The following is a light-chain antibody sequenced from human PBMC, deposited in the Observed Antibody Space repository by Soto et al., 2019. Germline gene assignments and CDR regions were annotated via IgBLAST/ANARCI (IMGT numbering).Light chain of an antibody. CDR1: TSNIGTNA. J-gene: IGLJ2*01. V-gene: IGLV1-44*01. CDR2: GNI. CDR3: ATWDDSLNGPV. Sequence: QAVVTQPPSASGTPGQRVTISCSGRTSNIGTNAVNWYQQLPGTAPRLLIHGNIQRPSGVPDRFSGSKSGTAASLAISRLQSEDEADYYCATWDDSLNGPVFGGGTKVTVL.